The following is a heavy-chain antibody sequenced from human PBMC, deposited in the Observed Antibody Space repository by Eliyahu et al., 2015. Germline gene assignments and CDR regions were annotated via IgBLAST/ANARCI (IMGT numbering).Heavy chain of an antibody. Sequence: QLQLQESGPGLXKSSETLSLTCTVXGGSVSTRDNYWGWXRQPPGMGLQWIANIYYTGSTYFXPSLRSRVTISVDTXKNQFSLKLNSLTAADTAVYYCVRYFYDSRAYPFDYWGQGTLVTVSS. CDR1: GGSVSTRDNY. V-gene: IGHV4-39*01. CDR2: IYYTGST. D-gene: IGHD3-22*01. J-gene: IGHJ4*02. CDR3: VRYFYDSRAYPFDY.